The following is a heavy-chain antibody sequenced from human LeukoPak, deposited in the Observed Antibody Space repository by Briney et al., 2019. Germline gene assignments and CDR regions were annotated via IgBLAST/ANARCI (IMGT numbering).Heavy chain of an antibody. Sequence: PGRSLRLSCAASGFTFSSYAMHWVRQAPGKGLEWVAVISYDGSNKYYADSVKGRFTISRDNSKNTLYLQMNSLRAEDTAVYYCAKDHSPYDYDFWSGYLPSLYYYYGMDVWGQGTTVTVSS. D-gene: IGHD3-3*01. J-gene: IGHJ6*02. CDR3: AKDHSPYDYDFWSGYLPSLYYYYGMDV. CDR2: ISYDGSNK. V-gene: IGHV3-30*04. CDR1: GFTFSSYA.